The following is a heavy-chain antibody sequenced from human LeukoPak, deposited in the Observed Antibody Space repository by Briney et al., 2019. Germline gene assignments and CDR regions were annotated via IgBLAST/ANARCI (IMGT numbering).Heavy chain of an antibody. Sequence: SETLSLTCTVSGGSISSYYWSWIRQPAGKGLEWVGRIYASGITNYNPSLRSRVTVSVDMSKNQFSLKLSSVTAADTAIYFCARESYFDSRFDRWGQGTLVTVSS. CDR3: ARESYFDSRFDR. J-gene: IGHJ5*02. CDR2: IYASGIT. D-gene: IGHD3-22*01. CDR1: GGSISSYY. V-gene: IGHV4-4*07.